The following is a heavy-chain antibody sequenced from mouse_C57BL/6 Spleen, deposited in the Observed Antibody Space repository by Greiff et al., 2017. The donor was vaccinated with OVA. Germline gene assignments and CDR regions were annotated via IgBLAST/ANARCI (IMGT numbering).Heavy chain of an antibody. CDR1: GYTFTSYW. V-gene: IGHV1-72*01. CDR2: IDPNSGGT. CDR3: ARPLDYYGSSYYY. J-gene: IGHJ2*01. Sequence: QVQLQQPGAELVKPGASVKLSCKASGYTFTSYWMHWVKQRPGRGLGWIGRIDPNSGGTKYNEKFKSKATLTVDKPSSTAYMQLSSLTSEDSAVYYCARPLDYYGSSYYYWGQGTTLTVSS. D-gene: IGHD1-1*01.